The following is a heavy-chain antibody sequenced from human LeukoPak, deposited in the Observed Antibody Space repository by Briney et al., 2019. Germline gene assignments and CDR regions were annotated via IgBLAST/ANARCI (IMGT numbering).Heavy chain of an antibody. CDR2: IYYSGST. CDR3: AREYSSSGYYYYYYMDV. D-gene: IGHD6-6*01. J-gene: IGHJ6*03. Sequence: SETLSLTRTVSGGSISSSSYYWGWIRQPPGKGLEWIGSIYYSGSTYYNPSLKSRVTISVDTSKNQFSLKLSSVTAADTAVYYCAREYSSSGYYYYYYMDVWGKGTTVTVSS. V-gene: IGHV4-39*07. CDR1: GGSISSSSYY.